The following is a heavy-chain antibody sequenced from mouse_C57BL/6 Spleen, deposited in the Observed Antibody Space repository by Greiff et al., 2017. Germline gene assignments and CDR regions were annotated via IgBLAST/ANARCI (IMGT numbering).Heavy chain of an antibody. CDR3: ARGDYDRGPYAMDY. V-gene: IGHV5-17*01. CDR1: GFTFSDYG. Sequence: EVHLVESGGGLVKPGGSLKLSCAASGFTFSDYGMHWVRQAPEKGLEWVAYISSGSSTIYYADTVKGRFTISRDNAKNTLFLQMTSLRSEDTAMYYCARGDYDRGPYAMDYWGQGTSVTVSS. J-gene: IGHJ4*01. D-gene: IGHD2-4*01. CDR2: ISSGSSTI.